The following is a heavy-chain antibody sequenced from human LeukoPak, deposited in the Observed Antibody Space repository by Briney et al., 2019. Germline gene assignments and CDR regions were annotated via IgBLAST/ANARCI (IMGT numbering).Heavy chain of an antibody. V-gene: IGHV3-21*04. CDR3: ATYRQVLLPFES. CDR1: GLTFSNFE. Sequence: GGSLRLSCAVSGLTFSNFEMNWVRQAPGKGLEWVSFISSSSSYIYYADSVKGRFTISRDNAKNSLYLQMNSLRAEDTAIYYCATYRQVLLPFESWGQGTLVTVSS. J-gene: IGHJ4*02. CDR2: ISSSSSYI. D-gene: IGHD2-8*02.